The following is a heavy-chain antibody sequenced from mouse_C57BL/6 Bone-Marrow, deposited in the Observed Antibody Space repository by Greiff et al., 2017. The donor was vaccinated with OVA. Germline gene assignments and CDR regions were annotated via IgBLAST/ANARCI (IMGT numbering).Heavy chain of an antibody. V-gene: IGHV14-4*01. J-gene: IGHJ3*01. CDR3: TTALYDDYPLFAY. Sequence: EVQLQQSGAELVRPGASVKLSCTASGFNIKDDYMHWVKQRPEQGLEWIGWIDPENGDTEYASKFQGKATITADTSSNTAYLQLSSLTSEDTAVYYCTTALYDDYPLFAYWGQGTLVTVSA. CDR1: GFNIKDDY. D-gene: IGHD2-4*01. CDR2: IDPENGDT.